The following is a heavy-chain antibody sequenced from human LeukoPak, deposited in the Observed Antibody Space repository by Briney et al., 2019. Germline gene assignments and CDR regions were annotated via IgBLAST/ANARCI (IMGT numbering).Heavy chain of an antibody. J-gene: IGHJ3*02. CDR3: AVYEFVSGKGNDAFDI. Sequence: GGSLRLFCAASGFTYCVYYMSWLRRATGKGVVWVTYFSSSGSTIYYAHSVTVRLPISRYNAKHSLYMQMNSLRAEDRAVLYCAVYEFVSGKGNDAFDIWGQGTMVTVSS. V-gene: IGHV3-11*04. D-gene: IGHD3-3*01. CDR2: FSSSGSTI. CDR1: GFTYCVYY.